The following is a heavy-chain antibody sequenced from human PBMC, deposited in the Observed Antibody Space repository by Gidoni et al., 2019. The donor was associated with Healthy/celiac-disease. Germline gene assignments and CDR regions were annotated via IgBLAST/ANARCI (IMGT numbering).Heavy chain of an antibody. D-gene: IGHD3-3*01. V-gene: IGHV4-59*01. J-gene: IGHJ4*02. Sequence: QVQLQESGPGLVKPSETLSLTCTVSGGSISSYYWSWIRQPPGKGLEWIGYIYYSGSTNYNPSLKSRVTISVDTSKNQFSLKLSSVTAADTAVYYCARARYYDFWSGYFFLDGFDYWGQGTLVTVSS. CDR3: ARARYYDFWSGYFFLDGFDY. CDR2: IYYSGST. CDR1: GGSISSYY.